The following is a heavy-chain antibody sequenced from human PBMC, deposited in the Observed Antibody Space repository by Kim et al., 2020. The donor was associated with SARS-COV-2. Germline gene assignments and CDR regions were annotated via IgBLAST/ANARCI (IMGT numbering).Heavy chain of an antibody. CDR2: IIPIFGTA. V-gene: IGHV1-69*13. D-gene: IGHD3-3*01. Sequence: SVKVSCKASGGTFSSYAISWVRQAPGQGLEWMGGIIPIFGTANYAQKFQGRVTITADESTSTAYMELSSLRSEDTAVYYCARDMLAYSITIFGVPPVRGMDVWGQGTTVTVSS. CDR3: ARDMLAYSITIFGVPPVRGMDV. CDR1: GGTFSSYA. J-gene: IGHJ6*02.